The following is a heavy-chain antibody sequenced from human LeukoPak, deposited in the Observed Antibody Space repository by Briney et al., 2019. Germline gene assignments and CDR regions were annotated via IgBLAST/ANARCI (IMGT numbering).Heavy chain of an antibody. CDR3: ANGARGAY. Sequence: GGSLRLSCAASGFTFRTAWMSWVRQAPGRGPEYMANIKEDGSEKYYVDSVRGRFTISRDNANSTLFLQMSSLRVDDTAVYYCANGARGAYWGQGTLVTASS. J-gene: IGHJ4*02. D-gene: IGHD4-17*01. CDR1: GFTFRTAW. V-gene: IGHV3-7*05. CDR2: IKEDGSEK.